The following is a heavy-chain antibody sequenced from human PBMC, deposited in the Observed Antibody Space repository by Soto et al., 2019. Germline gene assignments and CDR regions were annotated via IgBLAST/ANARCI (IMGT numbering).Heavy chain of an antibody. V-gene: IGHV3-9*01. CDR1: GXTFDDYS. D-gene: IGHD2-21*02. CDR2: IIWNSGSI. J-gene: IGHJ6*02. CDR3: NGVCGGDCYSDASSYYYYGMDV. Sequence: SLRLSGAASGXTFDDYSMHWVRQAPGKGLEWVSGIIWNSGSIGYADSVKGRFTISRDNAKNSLYLQMNSLRAEDTALYYCNGVCGGDCYSDASSYYYYGMDVWGQGTTVTVSS.